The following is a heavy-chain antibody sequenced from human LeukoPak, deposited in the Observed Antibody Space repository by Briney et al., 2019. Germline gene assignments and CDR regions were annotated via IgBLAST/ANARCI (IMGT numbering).Heavy chain of an antibody. CDR2: ISAYNGDT. CDR1: GYIFTSYG. CDR3: AREGSGYDYVFEDY. Sequence: GASVKVSCKASGYIFTSYGISWVRQAPGQGLECMGWISAYNGDTNYAQKLQGRVTMTTDTSTSTAYMELRSLRSDDTAVYYCAREGSGYDYVFEDYWGQGTLVTVSS. D-gene: IGHD5-12*01. V-gene: IGHV1-18*01. J-gene: IGHJ4*02.